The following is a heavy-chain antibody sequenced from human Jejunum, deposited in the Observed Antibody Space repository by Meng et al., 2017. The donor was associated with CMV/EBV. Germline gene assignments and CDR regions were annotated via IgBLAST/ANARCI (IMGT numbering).Heavy chain of an antibody. J-gene: IGHJ4*02. V-gene: IGHV4-30-4*01. CDR2: IDNRGST. CDR1: GGSISSGDFC. Sequence: HLQGSGPGRVRPSQTLSLPCPASGGSISSGDFCWSWIRQPPGKGLEWIGYIDNRGSTYYNPSLTSRVTVSMDTSKNQFSLKLTSVTAADTAVYYCARGYSSGWYYFHYWGQGTLVTVSS. D-gene: IGHD6-19*01. CDR3: ARGYSSGWYYFHY.